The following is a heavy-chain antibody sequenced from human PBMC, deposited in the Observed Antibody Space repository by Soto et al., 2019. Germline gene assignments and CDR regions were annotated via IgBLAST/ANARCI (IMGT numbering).Heavy chain of an antibody. Sequence: QVQLQQWGAEVLKPSETLSLTCVVNGGSFSGYYWSWIRQPPGKGLEWIGEINDSGITDSNPSLESRVTISEDMSKNQFSLKLNSVTPADTAVYHCARGRSSVPDRRGIGYYGLDVWGQGTTVTVSS. CDR3: ARGRSSVPDRRGIGYYGLDV. J-gene: IGHJ6*02. CDR2: INDSGIT. D-gene: IGHD3-3*01. CDR1: GGSFSGYY. V-gene: IGHV4-34*01.